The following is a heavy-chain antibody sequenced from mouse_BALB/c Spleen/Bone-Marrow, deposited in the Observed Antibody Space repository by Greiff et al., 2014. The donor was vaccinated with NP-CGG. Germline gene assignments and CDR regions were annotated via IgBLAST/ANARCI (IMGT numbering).Heavy chain of an antibody. CDR1: GFSLTDYG. CDR3: AKLNWDEGDY. Sequence: QVQLKESGPGLVAPSQSLSITCTVSGFSLTDYGVSWIRQPPGKGLEWLGVIWGGGITYYNSALKSRLSISKDSSKSQVFLKMNSLQTDDTAMYYCAKLNWDEGDYWGQGTTLTVSS. CDR2: IWGGGIT. V-gene: IGHV2-6-5*01. D-gene: IGHD4-1*01. J-gene: IGHJ2*01.